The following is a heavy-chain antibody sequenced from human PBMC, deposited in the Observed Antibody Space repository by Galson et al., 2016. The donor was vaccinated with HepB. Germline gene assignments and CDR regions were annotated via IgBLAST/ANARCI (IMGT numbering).Heavy chain of an antibody. CDR2: ISAYTGKT. V-gene: IGHV1-18*01. Sequence: SVKVSCKASGFTFYNYGFTWVRQAPGQGLEWMGWISAYTGKTFHAQKFQGRVTLTTDTSTSTANMELRSLTSDDTAVYYCARDGPPRPRFLESTNGAFDIWGQGTMVSVSP. CDR3: ARDGPPRPRFLESTNGAFDI. CDR1: GFTFYNYG. J-gene: IGHJ3*02. D-gene: IGHD3-3*01.